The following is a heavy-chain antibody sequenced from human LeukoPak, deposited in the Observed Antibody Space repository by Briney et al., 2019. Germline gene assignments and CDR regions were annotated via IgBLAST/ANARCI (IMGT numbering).Heavy chain of an antibody. J-gene: IGHJ3*02. CDR2: IYYSGST. Sequence: PSETLSLTYTVSGGSISSYYWSWIRQPPGKGLEWIGYIYYSGSTNYNPSLKSRVTISVDTSKNQFSLKLSSVTAADTAVYYCARLVPYCSSTSCYEGRLAFDIWGQGTMVTVSS. V-gene: IGHV4-59*01. D-gene: IGHD2-2*01. CDR3: ARLVPYCSSTSCYEGRLAFDI. CDR1: GGSISSYY.